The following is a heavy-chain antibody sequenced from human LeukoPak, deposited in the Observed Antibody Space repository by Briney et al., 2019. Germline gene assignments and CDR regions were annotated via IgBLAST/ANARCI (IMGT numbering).Heavy chain of an antibody. V-gene: IGHV1-8*01. CDR2: MNPNSGNT. CDR1: GYTFTSYD. Sequence: GASVKVSCKASGYTFTSYDINWVRQATGQGLEWMGWMNPNSGNTGYAQKFQGRVTMTRNTSISTAYIELSSLRSEDTAVYYCARAGAVVVAAIDYWGQGTLVTVSS. J-gene: IGHJ4*02. D-gene: IGHD2-15*01. CDR3: ARAGAVVVAAIDY.